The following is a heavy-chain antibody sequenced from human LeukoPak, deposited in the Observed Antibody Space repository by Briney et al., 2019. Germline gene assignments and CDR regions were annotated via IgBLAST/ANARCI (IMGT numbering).Heavy chain of an antibody. CDR3: TTGPPPPYYYASGRYYNFDY. CDR1: GFTFSNAW. V-gene: IGHV3-15*01. Sequence: GGSLRLSCAASGFTFSNAWMNWVRQAPGKGLEWVGRIKSKSDGGTTDYAAPVKGRFTISRDDSRNTLYLQMNSLKTEDTAVYYCTTGPPPPYYYASGRYYNFDYWGQGTLVTVSS. J-gene: IGHJ4*02. CDR2: IKSKSDGGTT. D-gene: IGHD3-10*01.